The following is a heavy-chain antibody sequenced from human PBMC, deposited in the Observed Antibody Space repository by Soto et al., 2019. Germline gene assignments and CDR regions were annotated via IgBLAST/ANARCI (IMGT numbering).Heavy chain of an antibody. J-gene: IGHJ4*02. CDR3: ARARYSYGWNFDY. V-gene: IGHV4-30-4*01. D-gene: IGHD5-18*01. Sequence: SETQSLTCTVSGGTIRSGDYYWSWIRQPPGKGLEWIGYIYYSGSTYYNPSLKSRVTISVDTSKNQFSLKLSSVTAADTAVYYCARARYSYGWNFDYWGQGTLVTVSS. CDR2: IYYSGST. CDR1: GGTIRSGDYY.